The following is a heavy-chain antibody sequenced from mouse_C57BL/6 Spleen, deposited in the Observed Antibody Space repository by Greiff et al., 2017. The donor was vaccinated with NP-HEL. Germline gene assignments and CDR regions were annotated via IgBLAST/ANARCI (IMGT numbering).Heavy chain of an antibody. CDR1: GYTFTSYW. D-gene: IGHD2-1*01. CDR2: IYPGSGST. J-gene: IGHJ4*01. CDR3: ARRVNGNYVLYYAMDY. V-gene: IGHV1-55*01. Sequence: QVQLQQPGAELVKPGASVKMSCKASGYTFTSYWITWVKQRPGQGLEWIGDIYPGSGSTNYNEKFKSKATLTVDTSSSTAYMQLSSLTSEDSAVYYCARRVNGNYVLYYAMDYWGQGTSVTVSS.